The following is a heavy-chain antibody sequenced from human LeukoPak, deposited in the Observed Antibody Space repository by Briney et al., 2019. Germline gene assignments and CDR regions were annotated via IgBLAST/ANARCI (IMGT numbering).Heavy chain of an antibody. V-gene: IGHV4-61*02. Sequence: SETLSLTCTVSGGSISSGSYYWSWIRQPAGKGLEWIGRIYTSGSTNYNPSLKSRVTISVDTSKNQFSLKLSSVTAADTAVYYCARNQVVPAAYNWFDPWGQGTLVTVSS. J-gene: IGHJ5*02. CDR2: IYTSGST. CDR3: ARNQVVPAAYNWFDP. CDR1: GGSISSGSYY. D-gene: IGHD2-2*01.